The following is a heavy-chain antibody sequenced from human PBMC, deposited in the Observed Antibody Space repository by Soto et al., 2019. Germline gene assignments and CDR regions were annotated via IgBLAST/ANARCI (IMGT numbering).Heavy chain of an antibody. CDR3: ATLEYSSSWYG. CDR2: IYSGGST. J-gene: IGHJ4*02. CDR1: GFTVSSNY. V-gene: IGHV3-66*01. Sequence: EVQLVESGGGLVQPGGSLRLSCAASGFTVSSNYMSWVRQAPGKGLKWVSVIYSGGSTYYADSVKGRFTISRDNSKNTLYLQMNSLRAEDTAVYYCATLEYSSSWYGWGQGTLVTVSS. D-gene: IGHD6-13*01.